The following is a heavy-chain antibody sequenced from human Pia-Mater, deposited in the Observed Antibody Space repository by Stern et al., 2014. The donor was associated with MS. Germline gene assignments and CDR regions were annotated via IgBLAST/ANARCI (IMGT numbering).Heavy chain of an antibody. J-gene: IGHJ3*02. CDR3: ARDYGMTTTTGAFDI. V-gene: IGHV1-69*06. CDR2: AIPIFGTA. Sequence: VQLVESGAEVKKPGSSVKVSCKASGGTFSSYAISWVRQAPGPGLERMGGAIPIFGTANYAQKFQGRVTITADKSPSTAYMELSSLRSEDTAVYYCARDYGMTTTTGAFDIWGQGTMVTVSS. CDR1: GGTFSSYA. D-gene: IGHD5-24*01.